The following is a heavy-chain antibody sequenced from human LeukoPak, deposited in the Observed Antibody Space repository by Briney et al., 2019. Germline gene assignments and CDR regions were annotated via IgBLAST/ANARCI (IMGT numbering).Heavy chain of an antibody. V-gene: IGHV1-2*02. Sequence: ASVKVSCKASGYTFTGYYMHWVRQAPGQGLEWMGWINPNSGGTNYAQKFQGRVTMTRDTSISTAYMELSRLRSDDTAVYYCARGGPPKTWIQLWGWFDPWAREPWSPSPQ. J-gene: IGHJ5*02. CDR3: ARGGPPKTWIQLWGWFDP. D-gene: IGHD5-18*01. CDR2: INPNSGGT. CDR1: GYTFTGYY.